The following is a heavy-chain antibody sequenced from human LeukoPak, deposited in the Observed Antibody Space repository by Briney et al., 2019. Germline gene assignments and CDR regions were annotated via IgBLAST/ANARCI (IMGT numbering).Heavy chain of an antibody. D-gene: IGHD3-22*01. Sequence: ASVTVSCKASGYTFTGYCIHWVRQAPGQGLEWIGRINPNSDITSYAQKFQGRVTMTRDTSINTAYMELSRLRSDDTAVYYCARSRLGGYDSSGYLYYFDYWGQGTLATVSS. V-gene: IGHV1-2*06. CDR3: ARSRLGGYDSSGYLYYFDY. J-gene: IGHJ4*02. CDR2: INPNSDIT. CDR1: GYTFTGYC.